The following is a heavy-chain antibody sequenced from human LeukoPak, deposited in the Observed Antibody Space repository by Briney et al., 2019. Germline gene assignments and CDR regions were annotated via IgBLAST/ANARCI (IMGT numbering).Heavy chain of an antibody. CDR3: ARSYGSGTTNDY. CDR2: INPNSGGT. D-gene: IGHD3-10*01. V-gene: IGHV1-2*02. Sequence: ASVKVSCKASGYTFTGYYMHWVRQAPGQGLEWMGWINPNSGGTDYAQKFQGRVTMTRDTSISTTYMELSRLRSDDTAVYYCARSYGSGTTNDYWGQGTLVTVSS. CDR1: GYTFTGYY. J-gene: IGHJ4*02.